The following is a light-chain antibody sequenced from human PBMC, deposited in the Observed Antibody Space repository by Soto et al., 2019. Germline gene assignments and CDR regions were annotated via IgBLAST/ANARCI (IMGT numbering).Light chain of an antibody. J-gene: IGKJ1*01. CDR3: QQANSFPWS. CDR1: QGISSW. Sequence: DIQMTQSPSSVSASVGDRVTITCRASQGISSWLAWYQQKPGKAPKLLIYAASSMQSGVPSRFSGNGTGIYFTHTISSLQPEEFTTCYCQQANSFPWSFGQGTKVEIK. CDR2: AAS. V-gene: IGKV1-12*01.